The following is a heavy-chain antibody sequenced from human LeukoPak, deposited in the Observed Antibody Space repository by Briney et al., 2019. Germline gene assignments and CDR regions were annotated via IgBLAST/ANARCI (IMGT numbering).Heavy chain of an antibody. CDR3: ARLYYDSSGYYQICYFDY. Sequence: KPSETLSLTCTVSGGSISSSSYYWGGIRQPPGKGLEWIGSIYYSGSTYYNPSLKSRVTISVDTSKNQFSLNLSSVTAADTAVYYCARLYYDSSGYYQICYFDYWGQGTLVTVSS. D-gene: IGHD3-22*01. J-gene: IGHJ4*02. CDR1: GGSISSSSYY. V-gene: IGHV4-39*01. CDR2: IYYSGST.